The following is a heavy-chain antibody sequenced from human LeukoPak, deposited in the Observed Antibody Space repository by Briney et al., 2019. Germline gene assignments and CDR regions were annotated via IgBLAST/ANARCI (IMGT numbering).Heavy chain of an antibody. J-gene: IGHJ5*02. V-gene: IGHV1-69*02. Sequence: SAKVSCKASGGTFSSYTISWVRQAPGQGLERMGWIIPILGIANYAQKFQGRITITADKSSSTDYMELSSLRSEDTAVYYCARYVVVPAANQGGNWYHPWGQGTLVTVSS. CDR3: ARYVVVPAANQGGNWYHP. CDR2: IIPILGIA. CDR1: GGTFSSYT. D-gene: IGHD2-2*01.